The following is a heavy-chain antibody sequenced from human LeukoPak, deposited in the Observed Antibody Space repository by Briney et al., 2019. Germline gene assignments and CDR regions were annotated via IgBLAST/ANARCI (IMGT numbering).Heavy chain of an antibody. Sequence: GASVKVSCKASGYTFTSYGISWVRQAPGRGLEWMGWISAYNGNTNYAQKLQGRVTMTTDTSTSTAYMELRSLRSDDTAVYYCARDLVSRVVPAAIAPFDYWGQGTLVTVSS. CDR2: ISAYNGNT. V-gene: IGHV1-18*01. CDR1: GYTFTSYG. J-gene: IGHJ4*02. CDR3: ARDLVSRVVPAAIAPFDY. D-gene: IGHD2-2*02.